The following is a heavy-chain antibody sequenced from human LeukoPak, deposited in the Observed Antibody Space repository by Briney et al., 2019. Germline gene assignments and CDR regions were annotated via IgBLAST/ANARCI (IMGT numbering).Heavy chain of an antibody. CDR1: GGSGSSDS. V-gene: IGHV4-59*02. J-gene: IGHJ6*03. D-gene: IGHD5-18*01. CDR2: ISYSGST. Sequence: PSETLSLTCTVSGGSGSSDSWSWIRQSPGQGLEWIGYISYSGSTSYNPSLKSRVTISVDPSKSQLSLKLRSVTAADTAVYYCARRTRSFSYTYGDAYYYYMDAWGKGTTVIVS. CDR3: ARRTRSFSYTYGDAYYYYMDA.